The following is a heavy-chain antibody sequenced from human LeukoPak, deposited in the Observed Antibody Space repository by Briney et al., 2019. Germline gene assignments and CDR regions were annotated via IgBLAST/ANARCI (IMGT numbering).Heavy chain of an antibody. Sequence: SETLSLTCTVSGGSISSSSYYWGWIRQPPGKGLEWIGSIYYSGSTYYNPSLKSRVTISVDTSKNQFSLKLSSVTAADTAVYYCAGSVYDFWSGYYNYGMDVWGQGTTVTVSS. CDR1: GGSISSSSYY. D-gene: IGHD3-3*01. CDR2: IYYSGST. V-gene: IGHV4-39*07. CDR3: AGSVYDFWSGYYNYGMDV. J-gene: IGHJ6*02.